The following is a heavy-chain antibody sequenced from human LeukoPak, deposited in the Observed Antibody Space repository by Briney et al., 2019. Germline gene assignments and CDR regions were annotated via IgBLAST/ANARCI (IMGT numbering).Heavy chain of an antibody. Sequence: SETLSLTCTVSGGSISSGDYYWSWIRQHPGKGLEWIGYIYYSGSTYYNPSLKSRVTISVDTSKNQFSLKLSSVTAADTAVYFCARDTKSLAAAGERYFDYWGQGTLVTVSS. D-gene: IGHD6-13*01. CDR3: ARDTKSLAAAGERYFDY. V-gene: IGHV4-31*03. CDR1: GGSISSGDYY. J-gene: IGHJ4*02. CDR2: IYYSGST.